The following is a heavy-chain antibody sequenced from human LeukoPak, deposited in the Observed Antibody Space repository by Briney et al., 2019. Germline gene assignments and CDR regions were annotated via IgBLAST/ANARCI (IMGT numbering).Heavy chain of an antibody. J-gene: IGHJ6*03. CDR3: ASRRQLVLGYYYYYMDV. Sequence: SVKVSCKASGGTFSSYAISWVRQAPGQGLEWMGGIIPIFGTANYAQKFQGRVTITADKSTSTAYRELSSLRSEDTAVYYCASRRQLVLGYYYYYMDVWGKGTTVTVSS. D-gene: IGHD6-6*01. V-gene: IGHV1-69*06. CDR1: GGTFSSYA. CDR2: IIPIFGTA.